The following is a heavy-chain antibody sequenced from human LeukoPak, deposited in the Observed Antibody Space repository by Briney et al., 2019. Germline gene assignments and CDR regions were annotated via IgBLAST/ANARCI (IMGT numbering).Heavy chain of an antibody. V-gene: IGHV1-2*02. CDR3: ARARRWLLLPEDAFDI. CDR1: GYTFTGYY. J-gene: IGHJ3*02. D-gene: IGHD3-22*01. CDR2: INPNSGGT. Sequence: ASVKVSCKASGYTFTGYYMHWVRQAPGQGLEWMGWINPNSGGTNYAQKFQGRVTMTRDTSISTAYMELSRLRSDDTAVYYCARARRWLLLPEDAFDIWGQGTMVTVSS.